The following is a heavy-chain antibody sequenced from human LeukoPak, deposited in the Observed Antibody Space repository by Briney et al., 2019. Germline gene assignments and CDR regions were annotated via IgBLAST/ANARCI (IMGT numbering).Heavy chain of an antibody. Sequence: ASVKVSCKASGYTFTSYDINWVRRATGQGLEWMGWMNPNSGNTGYAQKFQGRVTMTRNTSISTAYMELSSLRSEDTAVYYCARSLHYYDSSGYYYDYWGQGTLVTVSS. CDR1: GYTFTSYD. V-gene: IGHV1-8*01. D-gene: IGHD3-22*01. J-gene: IGHJ4*02. CDR3: ARSLHYYDSSGYYYDY. CDR2: MNPNSGNT.